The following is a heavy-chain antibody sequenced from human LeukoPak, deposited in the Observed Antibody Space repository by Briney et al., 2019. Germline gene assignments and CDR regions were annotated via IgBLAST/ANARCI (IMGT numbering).Heavy chain of an antibody. CDR1: GGSISGSH. CDR3: ARTGGDRSSGLCYYAMDV. CDR2: IHYTGIT. V-gene: IGHV4-59*01. Sequence: SETLSLTCFVSGGSISGSHWSWIRQSPGKGLEWIGYIHYTGITDYNPSLRSRVTLSIDLSKNQFSLRLSSVTAADTAVYYCARTGGDRSSGLCYYAMDVWGQGTTVTVS. D-gene: IGHD2-21*02. J-gene: IGHJ6*02.